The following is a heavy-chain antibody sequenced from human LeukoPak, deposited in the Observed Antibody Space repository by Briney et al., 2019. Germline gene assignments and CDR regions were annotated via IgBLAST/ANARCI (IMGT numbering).Heavy chain of an antibody. CDR2: IIPILGIP. Sequence: SVKVSCKASGYTFTSYDINWVRRAPGQGLEWMGRIIPILGIPNYAQKFQGRVTITADKSTSTAYMELSSLRSEDTAVYYCATESFDYWGQGTLVTVSS. CDR1: GYTFTSYD. CDR3: ATESFDY. V-gene: IGHV1-69*04. J-gene: IGHJ4*02.